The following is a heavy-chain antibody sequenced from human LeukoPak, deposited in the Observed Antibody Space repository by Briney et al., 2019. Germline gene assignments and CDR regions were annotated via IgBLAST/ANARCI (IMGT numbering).Heavy chain of an antibody. CDR3: ARGRANYDSTGYYY. CDR1: GGSINSYY. Sequence: ASETLSLTCSVSGGSINSYYWAWIRQPPGKGLEWIGYIYSSGSTKYNPSLKSRVTITIDTSKNRFSLKLSSVTAADTAVYYCARGRANYDSTGYYYWGQGILVTVSS. V-gene: IGHV4-59*01. D-gene: IGHD3-22*01. CDR2: IYSSGST. J-gene: IGHJ4*02.